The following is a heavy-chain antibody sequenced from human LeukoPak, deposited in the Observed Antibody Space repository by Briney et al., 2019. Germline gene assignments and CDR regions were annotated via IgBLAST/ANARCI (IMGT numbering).Heavy chain of an antibody. CDR3: AKGTVGAKY. D-gene: IGHD1-26*01. J-gene: IGHJ4*02. CDR2: ISSGATTT. V-gene: IGHV3-48*04. Sequence: GGSLRLSCAASGFTLTTDSMNWVRQAPGKGLEWISYISSGATTTYYADSVKGRFTISRDTAKNSSYLQMNSLRVDDTAVYYCAKGTVGAKYWGQGTLVIVSS. CDR1: GFTLTTDS.